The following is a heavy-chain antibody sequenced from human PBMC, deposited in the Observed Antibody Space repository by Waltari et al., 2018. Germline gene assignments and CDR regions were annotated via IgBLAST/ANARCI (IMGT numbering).Heavy chain of an antibody. CDR1: GYTLTELS. V-gene: IGHV1-24*01. CDR2: FDPEDGET. CDR3: ATEKEDCTNGVCYPSFDY. D-gene: IGHD2-8*01. J-gene: IGHJ4*01. Sequence: QVQLVQSGAEVKKPGASVKVSCKVSGYTLTELSIHWVRQAPGKGLEWRGGFDPEDGETIYAQKFQRRVTMTEDTSTDQAYMELRRLRAEDTAVYYCATEKEDCTNGVCYPSFDYWGHGTLVTVSS.